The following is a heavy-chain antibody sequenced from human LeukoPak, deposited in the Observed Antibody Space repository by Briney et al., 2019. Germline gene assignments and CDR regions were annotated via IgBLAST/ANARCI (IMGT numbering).Heavy chain of an antibody. CDR2: ISIDGKTI. J-gene: IGHJ4*02. D-gene: IGHD1-26*01. Sequence: GGSLRLSCAASGFTFSSYEMDWVRQAPGKGLEGVSYISIDGKTIHYADSVKGRFTISRDNAKNSVYLQMNSLRVEDTAIYYCASLWELIGSWGQGTLVTVSS. CDR1: GFTFSSYE. CDR3: ASLWELIGS. V-gene: IGHV3-48*03.